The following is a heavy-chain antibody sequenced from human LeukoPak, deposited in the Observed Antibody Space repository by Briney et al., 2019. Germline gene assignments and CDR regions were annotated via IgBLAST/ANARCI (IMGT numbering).Heavy chain of an antibody. CDR2: INHSGST. CDR3: ARPFIVGATTGEN. J-gene: IGHJ4*02. D-gene: IGHD1-26*01. V-gene: IGHV4-34*01. Sequence: PSETLSLTCAVYGGSFSGYYWSWIRQPPGKGLEWIGEINHSGSTNYNPSLKSRVTISVDTSKNQFSLKLSSVTAADTAVYYCARPFIVGATTGENWGQGTLVTVSS. CDR1: GGSFSGYY.